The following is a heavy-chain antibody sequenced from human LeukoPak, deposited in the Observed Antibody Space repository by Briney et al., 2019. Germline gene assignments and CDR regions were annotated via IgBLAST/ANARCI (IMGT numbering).Heavy chain of an antibody. Sequence: SETLSLTCTVSSASISSYFWGWIRQSPGKGLEWIGYIQNTGGTNYNPSPKSRVSISKDTSKNQFSLQVRSVTAADTAVYYCVKDGSGWSVEYWGPRTLVTVSS. J-gene: IGHJ4*02. CDR2: IQNTGGT. V-gene: IGHV4-59*01. CDR3: VKDGSGWSVEY. CDR1: SASISSYF. D-gene: IGHD6-19*01.